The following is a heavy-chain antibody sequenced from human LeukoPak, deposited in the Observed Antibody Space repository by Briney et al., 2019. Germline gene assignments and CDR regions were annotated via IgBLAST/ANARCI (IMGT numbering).Heavy chain of an antibody. CDR1: GVSVSSYY. CDR3: ARASRRGNYYDSSGLFFDY. CDR2: IYHSGST. D-gene: IGHD3-22*01. J-gene: IGHJ4*02. Sequence: SETLSLTCTVSGVSVSSYYWSWIRQPPGKGLEWIGSIYHSGSTYYNPSLKSRVTISVDTSKNQFSLKLSSVTAADTAVYYCARASRRGNYYDSSGLFFDYWGQGTLVTVSS. V-gene: IGHV4-38-2*02.